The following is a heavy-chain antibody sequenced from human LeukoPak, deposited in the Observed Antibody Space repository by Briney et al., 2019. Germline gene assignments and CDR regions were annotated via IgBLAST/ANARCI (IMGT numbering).Heavy chain of an antibody. V-gene: IGHV3-48*01. Sequence: GGSLRLSCAASGFTFSMYSMNWVRQTPGKGLEWISYISAGSSPIHYADSVKGRFTISRDNYKNTLYLQMNSLRAEDTAVYFCAKDILRYFDSSFDFWGPGTLVTVSS. CDR1: GFTFSMYS. CDR3: AKDILRYFDSSFDF. J-gene: IGHJ4*02. D-gene: IGHD3-9*01. CDR2: ISAGSSPI.